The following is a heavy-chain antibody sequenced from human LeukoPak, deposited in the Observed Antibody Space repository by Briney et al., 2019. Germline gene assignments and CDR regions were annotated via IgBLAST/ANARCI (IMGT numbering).Heavy chain of an antibody. Sequence: GGSLRLSCAASGFTFSSYSMNWVRQAPGKGLEWVSSISSSSSYIYYADSVKGRFTISRDNAKNSLYLQMNSLRAEDTAVYYCAREVDTTMAPAMDVWGQGTTVTVSS. CDR3: AREVDTTMAPAMDV. D-gene: IGHD5-18*01. CDR1: GFTFSSYS. J-gene: IGHJ6*02. V-gene: IGHV3-21*01. CDR2: ISSSSSYI.